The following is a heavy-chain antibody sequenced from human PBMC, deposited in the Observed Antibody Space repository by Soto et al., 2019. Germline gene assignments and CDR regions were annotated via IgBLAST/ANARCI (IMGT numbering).Heavy chain of an antibody. CDR3: ATDPPEDIVMVVPWY. J-gene: IGHJ4*02. CDR1: GFTFSRYA. CDR2: ICGSGGNT. D-gene: IGHD2-15*01. Sequence: EVQLLESGGGLVQPGGSLRLSCAASGFTFSRYAMNWVRQAPGKGLEWVSAICGSGGNTYYGDSVKGRFTISRDNSKNTLFLQMNSLRAEDTAVYYCATDPPEDIVMVVPWYWGQGTLVTVSS. V-gene: IGHV3-23*01.